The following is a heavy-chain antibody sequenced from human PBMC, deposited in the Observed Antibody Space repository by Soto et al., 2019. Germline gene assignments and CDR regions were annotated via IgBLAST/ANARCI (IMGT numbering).Heavy chain of an antibody. J-gene: IGHJ6*02. D-gene: IGHD2-15*01. CDR2: IYYSGST. CDR1: GGSISSSDW. Sequence: SETLSLTCAVYGGSISSSDWWSWVRQTPGKGLEWIGGIYYSGSTKYNPSLRSRVTMSVDKSKNQFSLKVNSVTAADTAVYYCARVGFVCGGRSYPVYCGLDRWGPVTTAIV. CDR3: ARVGFVCGGRSYPVYCGLDR. V-gene: IGHV4-4*02.